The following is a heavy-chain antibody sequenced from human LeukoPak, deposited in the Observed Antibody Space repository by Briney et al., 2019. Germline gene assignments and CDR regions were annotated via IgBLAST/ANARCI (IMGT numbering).Heavy chain of an antibody. Sequence: SETLSLTCAVYGGSFSAYYWTYIRPPPGKGLEGIGEFSHSGDAKYNPSLKSRLSLSLDTPKNQFSLKLNSVTAADTAVYYCATFRWAVGFEYWDQGTLVTVSS. J-gene: IGHJ4*02. CDR1: GGSFSAYY. CDR2: FSHSGDA. D-gene: IGHD2-15*01. V-gene: IGHV4-34*01. CDR3: ATFRWAVGFEY.